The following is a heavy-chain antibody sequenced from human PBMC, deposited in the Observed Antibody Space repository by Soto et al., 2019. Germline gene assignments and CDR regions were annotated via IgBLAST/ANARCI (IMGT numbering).Heavy chain of an antibody. J-gene: IGHJ1*01. CDR2: IWYDGSNK. Sequence: QVQLVESGGGVVQPGRSLRLSCAASGFTFSSYGMHWVRQAPGKGLEWVAVIWYDGSNKYYADSVKGRFTISRDNSKNTLYLQMNSLRAEDTAVYYCARDYAVVATDAEYFQHWGQGTLVTVSS. D-gene: IGHD5-12*01. CDR3: ARDYAVVATDAEYFQH. V-gene: IGHV3-33*01. CDR1: GFTFSSYG.